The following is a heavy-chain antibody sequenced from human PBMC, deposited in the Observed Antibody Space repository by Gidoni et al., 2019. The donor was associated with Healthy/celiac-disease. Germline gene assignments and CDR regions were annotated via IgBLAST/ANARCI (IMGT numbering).Heavy chain of an antibody. J-gene: IGHJ4*02. CDR3: ARGLSMGYSYGYGEQYYFDY. D-gene: IGHD5-18*01. Sequence: VLLVESGGGLVPPGGSLWPSCAASGSTVSSNYMSCVRQAPGKGLEWVSVLDSGGSTYYADSVKSRVSITRDNSKKTLYLQMNSLRAEDTAVYYWARGLSMGYSYGYGEQYYFDYWGQGTLVTVSS. CDR1: GSTVSSNY. V-gene: IGHV3-66*01. CDR2: LDSGGST.